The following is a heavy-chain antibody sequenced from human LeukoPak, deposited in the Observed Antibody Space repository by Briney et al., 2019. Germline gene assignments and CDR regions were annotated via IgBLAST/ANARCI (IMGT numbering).Heavy chain of an antibody. CDR1: GFTSTTAW. CDR2: IRQDGSDK. CDR3: VVYKYILSWSAFDF. J-gene: IGHJ3*01. V-gene: IGHV3-7*01. Sequence: GGSLRLSCAISGFTSTTAWMTWVRQAPGKGLEWVADIRQDGSDKYYVDSVKGRFIISRDNAKKSVSLHMNNLRVEDTAVYYCVVYKYILSWSAFDFWGRGTMVAVSS. D-gene: IGHD6-13*01.